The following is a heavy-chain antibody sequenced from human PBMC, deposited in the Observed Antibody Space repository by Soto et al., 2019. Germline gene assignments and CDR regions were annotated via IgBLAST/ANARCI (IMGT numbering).Heavy chain of an antibody. V-gene: IGHV4-59*01. D-gene: IGHD3-3*01. CDR3: ARMRSGNFDY. Sequence: SETLSLTCTVSGGSISGYYWIWIRQPPGNGLEWIGYAYYSGSTIYNPSLKSRVTISVDTSKNQFSLNLSSVTAADTAVYYCARMRSGNFDYWGQGTQVTVSS. J-gene: IGHJ4*02. CDR2: AYYSGST. CDR1: GGSISGYY.